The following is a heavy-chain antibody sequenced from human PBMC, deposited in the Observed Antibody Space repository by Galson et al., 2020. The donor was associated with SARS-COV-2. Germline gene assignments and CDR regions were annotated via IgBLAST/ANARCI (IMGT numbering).Heavy chain of an antibody. CDR1: GFTFSSYA. CDR3: ARDLGVPAATLDY. V-gene: IGHV3-30*04. Sequence: GGSLRLSCAASGFTFSSYAMHWVRQAPGKGLEWVTVISYDGSNKYYADSVKGRFTISRDNSKNTPYLQMNSLRAEDTAVYYCARDLGVPAATLDYWGQGTLVTVSS. CDR2: ISYDGSNK. J-gene: IGHJ4*02. D-gene: IGHD2-2*01.